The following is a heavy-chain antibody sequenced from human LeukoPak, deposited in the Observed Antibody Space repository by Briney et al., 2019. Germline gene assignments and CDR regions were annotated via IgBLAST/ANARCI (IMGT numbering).Heavy chain of an antibody. V-gene: IGHV3-7*05. D-gene: IGHD3-22*01. CDR3: ASYYDGSGYYVAFDI. Sequence: PGGSLRLSCAGSGFTFSTYWMTWVRQAPGKGLEWVANIKEDGTEKYYVDSVNGRFTISRDNAKKSLYLQMNSLRAEDTAVYYCASYYDGSGYYVAFDIWGQGTMVTVSS. CDR1: GFTFSTYW. J-gene: IGHJ3*02. CDR2: IKEDGTEK.